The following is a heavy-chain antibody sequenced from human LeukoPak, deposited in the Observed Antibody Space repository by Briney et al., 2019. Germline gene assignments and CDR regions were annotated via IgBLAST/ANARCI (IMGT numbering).Heavy chain of an antibody. Sequence: SETLSLTCTVSGGSISSSSYYWGWIRQPPGKGLEWIGSIYYSGSTYYNPSLKSRVTISVDTSKNQFSLKLSSVTAADTAVYYCAREPTMVRGVIDYWGQGTLVTVSS. CDR3: AREPTMVRGVIDY. J-gene: IGHJ4*02. CDR2: IYYSGST. V-gene: IGHV4-39*07. D-gene: IGHD3-10*01. CDR1: GGSISSSSYY.